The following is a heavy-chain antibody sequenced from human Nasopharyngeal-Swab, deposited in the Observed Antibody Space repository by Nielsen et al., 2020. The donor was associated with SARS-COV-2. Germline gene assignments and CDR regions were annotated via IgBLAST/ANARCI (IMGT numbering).Heavy chain of an antibody. CDR2: MNPNSGNT. CDR3: ARALTVDTAMVIYYYYYGMDV. V-gene: IGHV1-8*01. J-gene: IGHJ6*02. Sequence: WVRQAPGQGLEWMRWMNPNSGNTGYAQKFQGRVTMTRNTSISTAYMELSSLRSEDTAVYYCARALTVDTAMVIYYYYYGMDVWGQGTTVTVSS. D-gene: IGHD5-18*01.